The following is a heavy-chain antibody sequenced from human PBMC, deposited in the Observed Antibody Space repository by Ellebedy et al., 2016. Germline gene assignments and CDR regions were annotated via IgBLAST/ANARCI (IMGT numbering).Heavy chain of an antibody. CDR1: GFTFSSYA. D-gene: IGHD4-11*01. Sequence: GGSLRLSCAASGFTFSSYAMSWVRQAPGKGLEWVSVITGSGGYTYYADSAKGRFTISRDNSKNTLYLQMNSLRAEDTAVYYCAHIEGDYSNFCWGQGTLVTVSS. J-gene: IGHJ4*02. CDR2: ITGSGGYT. V-gene: IGHV3-23*01. CDR3: AHIEGDYSNFC.